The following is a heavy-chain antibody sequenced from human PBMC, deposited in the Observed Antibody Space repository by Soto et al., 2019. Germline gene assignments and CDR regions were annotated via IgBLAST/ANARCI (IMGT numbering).Heavy chain of an antibody. CDR3: ARRIPYGDYVDY. J-gene: IGHJ4*02. V-gene: IGHV4-30-4*01. Sequence: QVQLQESGPGLVKPSQTLSLTCTVSGGSISSGDYYWSWIRQPPGKGLEWIGYIYYSGSTFYNPSLNSRVTVSVDTSKNQFSLKLTSVTAADTAVYYCARRIPYGDYVDYWGQGTLVTVSS. D-gene: IGHD4-17*01. CDR2: IYYSGST. CDR1: GGSISSGDYY.